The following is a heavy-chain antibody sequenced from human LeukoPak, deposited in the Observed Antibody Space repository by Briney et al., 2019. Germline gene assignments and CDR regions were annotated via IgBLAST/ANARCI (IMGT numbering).Heavy chain of an antibody. D-gene: IGHD6-6*01. CDR3: ARQIRGSSSPRNFDY. V-gene: IGHV4-38-2*01. Sequence: KSSETLSLTCGVSGYSISSGYYWGWIRQPPGKGLEWMGSMHHSGSTYYNASLKSRVTISVDTSKNQFSLKLSSVTAADSSVYYCARQIRGSSSPRNFDYWGQGTLVTVSS. CDR1: GYSISSGYY. J-gene: IGHJ4*02. CDR2: MHHSGST.